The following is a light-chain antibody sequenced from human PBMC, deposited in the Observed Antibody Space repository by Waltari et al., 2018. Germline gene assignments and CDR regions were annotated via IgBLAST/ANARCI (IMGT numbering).Light chain of an antibody. J-gene: IGKJ5*01. CDR2: WAS. CDR3: QQYYSTPPIT. V-gene: IGKV4-1*01. CDR1: QSVLYSATNKNY. Sequence: DIVMTQSPDSLAVSLGERATINCKSSQSVLYSATNKNYLAWYQQKPGQPPKLLIYWASTRESGVPDRFSGSGSGANFTRTISSLQAEDVAVYYCQQYYSTPPITFGQGTRLEIK.